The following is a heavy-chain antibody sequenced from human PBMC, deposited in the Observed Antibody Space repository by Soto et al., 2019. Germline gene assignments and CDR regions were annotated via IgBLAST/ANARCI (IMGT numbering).Heavy chain of an antibody. CDR3: ARGQQLSYFDY. CDR2: ISYDGNNK. V-gene: IGHV3-30-3*01. CDR1: GFTFSSYA. J-gene: IGHJ4*02. D-gene: IGHD6-13*01. Sequence: GGSLRLSCAASGFTFSSYAMHWVRQAPGKGLEWVASISYDGNNKYYADSVKGRFTISRDNSKNTLYLQMNSLRAEDTAVYYCARGQQLSYFDYWGQGTLVTVSS.